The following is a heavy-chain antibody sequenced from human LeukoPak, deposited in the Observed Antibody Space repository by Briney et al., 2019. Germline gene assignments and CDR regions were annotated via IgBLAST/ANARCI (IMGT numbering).Heavy chain of an antibody. J-gene: IGHJ5*02. CDR1: GGSISSSNW. CDR2: IYHSGST. CDR3: GRGYSATGWFDP. D-gene: IGHD5-12*01. Sequence: PSETLSLTCAVSGGSISSSNWWSWVRQPPGQGLEWIGEIYHSGSTNYNPSLKSRVTISVDTSKNQFSLKLSSVTAADTAVYYCGRGYSATGWFDPWGQGTLVTVSS. V-gene: IGHV4-4*02.